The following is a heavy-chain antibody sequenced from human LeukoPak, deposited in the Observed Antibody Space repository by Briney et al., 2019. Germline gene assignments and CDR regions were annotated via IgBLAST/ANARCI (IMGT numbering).Heavy chain of an antibody. CDR1: GYTFTSYD. CDR3: ERADIVVVVAATRPYYYYYYGMDV. D-gene: IGHD2-15*01. Sequence: GASVKVSCKASGYTFTSYDINWVRQATGQGLEWMGWMNPNSGNTGYAKKFQGRVTMTRNTSISTASMELSSLRSEDTAVYYCERADIVVVVAATRPYYYYYYGMDVWGQGTTVTVSS. CDR2: MNPNSGNT. J-gene: IGHJ6*01. V-gene: IGHV1-8*01.